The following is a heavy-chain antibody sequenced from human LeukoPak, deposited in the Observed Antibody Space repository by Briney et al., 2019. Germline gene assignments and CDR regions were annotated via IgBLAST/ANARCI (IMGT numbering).Heavy chain of an antibody. D-gene: IGHD3-10*01. CDR3: ARDLSYYGSGSSYTPDY. CDR2: ISSTSSYI. CDR1: GFTVSSNY. J-gene: IGHJ4*02. Sequence: GGSLRLSCAASGFTVSSNYMSWVRQAPGQGLEWVSSISSTSSYIFYADSVKGRFTISRDNAKNSLYLQMNSLRAEDTAVYYCARDLSYYGSGSSYTPDYWGQGTLVTVSS. V-gene: IGHV3-21*01.